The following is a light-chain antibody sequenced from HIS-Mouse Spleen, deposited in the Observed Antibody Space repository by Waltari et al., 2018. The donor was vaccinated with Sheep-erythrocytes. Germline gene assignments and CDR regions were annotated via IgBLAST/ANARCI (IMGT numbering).Light chain of an antibody. CDR2: DVS. Sequence: QSALTQPRSVSGSPGQSVTISCTGTSSDVGGYNYVSWYQQHPGKAPKLMIYDVSKRPPGVPDRFSGSKSGNTASLTISGLQAEDEADYYCCSYAGSYNHVFATGTKVTV. CDR3: CSYAGSYNHV. J-gene: IGLJ1*01. CDR1: SSDVGGYNY. V-gene: IGLV2-11*01.